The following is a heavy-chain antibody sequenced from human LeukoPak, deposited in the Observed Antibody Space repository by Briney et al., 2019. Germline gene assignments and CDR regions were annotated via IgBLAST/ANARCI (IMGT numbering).Heavy chain of an antibody. Sequence: GGSLRLSCAASGFTFSSYRMNWVRQAPGKGLEWVSSISTSSSYIYYADSLKGRFTISRDNAKNSLYLQMNSLRAEDTAVYYCARGYSSSWIWDYWGQGTLVTVFS. J-gene: IGHJ4*02. CDR1: GFTFSSYR. D-gene: IGHD6-13*01. CDR3: ARGYSSSWIWDY. V-gene: IGHV3-21*01. CDR2: ISTSSSYI.